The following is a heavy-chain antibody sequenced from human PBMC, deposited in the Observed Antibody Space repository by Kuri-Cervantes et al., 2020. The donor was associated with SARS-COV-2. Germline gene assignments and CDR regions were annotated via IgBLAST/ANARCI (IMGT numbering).Heavy chain of an antibody. CDR3: ARDLSILDYAFDI. V-gene: IGHV4-4*07. J-gene: IGHJ3*02. D-gene: IGHD3/OR15-3a*01. CDR2: IYTSGST. CDR1: GYSISSGYY. Sequence: SETLSLTCTVSGYSISSGYYWGWIRQPAGKGLEWIGRIYTSGSTNYNPSLKSRVTMSVDTSKNQFSLKLSSVTAADTAVYYCARDLSILDYAFDIWGQGTMVTVSS.